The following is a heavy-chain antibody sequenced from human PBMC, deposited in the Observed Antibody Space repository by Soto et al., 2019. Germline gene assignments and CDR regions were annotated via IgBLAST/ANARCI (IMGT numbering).Heavy chain of an antibody. D-gene: IGHD2-2*01. CDR1: GGSVSSGSYY. Sequence: SETLSLTCTVSGGSVSSGSYYWSWIRQPPGKGLEWIGYIYYSGSTNYNPSLKSRVTISVDTSKNQFSLKLSSVTAADTAVYYCARETAPAAIIYWGQGTLVTVSS. CDR2: IYYSGST. J-gene: IGHJ4*02. V-gene: IGHV4-61*01. CDR3: ARETAPAAIIY.